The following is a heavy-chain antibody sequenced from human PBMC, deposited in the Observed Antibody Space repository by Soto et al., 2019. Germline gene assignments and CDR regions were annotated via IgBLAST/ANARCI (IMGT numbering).Heavy chain of an antibody. V-gene: IGHV1-46*01. CDR1: GYSFTSYY. D-gene: IGHD2-2*01. CDR2: IDPRYGRP. Sequence: GASVKVSCKASGYSFTSYYIHWVRQAPGQGLEWMGLIDPRYGRPNSPQKFQDRVFITSDTSTTTVYMELRSVMSEDTGIYYCARIADCSTTSCSFPSRFHVRGYYYYYGLDVWGQGTTVTVSS. CDR3: ARIADCSTTSCSFPSRFHVRGYYYYYGLDV. J-gene: IGHJ6*02.